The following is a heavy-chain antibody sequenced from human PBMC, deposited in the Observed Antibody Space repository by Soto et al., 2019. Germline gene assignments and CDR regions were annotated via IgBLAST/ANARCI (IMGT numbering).Heavy chain of an antibody. CDR1: GGSFSGYY. Sequence: QVQLQQWGAGLLKPSETLSLTCAVYGGSFSGYYWSWIRQPPGKGLEWIGEINHSGSTNYNPSLKSRVTISVDTSKNQFYLKLSSVTAADTAVYYCALTYYYGPGDYWGQGTLVTVSS. CDR3: ALTYYYGPGDY. CDR2: INHSGST. J-gene: IGHJ4*02. D-gene: IGHD3-10*01. V-gene: IGHV4-34*01.